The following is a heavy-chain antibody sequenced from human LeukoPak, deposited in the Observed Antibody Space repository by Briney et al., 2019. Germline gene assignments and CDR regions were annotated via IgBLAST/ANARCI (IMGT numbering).Heavy chain of an antibody. CDR2: IYYSGST. V-gene: IGHV4-59*12. J-gene: IGHJ6*03. D-gene: IGHD3-9*01. Sequence: SETLSLTCTVSGGSISSYYWSWIRQPPGKGLEWIGYIYYSGSTNYNPSLKSRVTMSIDTSKNQFSLKLSSVTAADTAVYYCASTTPPNYDILTGPYYYYMDVWGKGTTVTVSS. CDR1: GGSISSYY. CDR3: ASTTPPNYDILTGPYYYYMDV.